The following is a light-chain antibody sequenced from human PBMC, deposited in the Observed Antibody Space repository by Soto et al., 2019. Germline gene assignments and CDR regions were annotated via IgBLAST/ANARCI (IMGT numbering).Light chain of an antibody. V-gene: IGLV2-14*02. J-gene: IGLJ1*01. CDR1: SGDVGTYNL. CDR3: ASWDDSLSGPYL. Sequence: QSALTQPASVSGSPGQSITISCTGSSGDVGTYNLVSWYQQHPGRAPKLIIFEVNKRPSGVPDRFSGSQSGTSASLAISGLRSEDEGDYYCASWDDSLSGPYLFGTGTKLTVL. CDR2: EVN.